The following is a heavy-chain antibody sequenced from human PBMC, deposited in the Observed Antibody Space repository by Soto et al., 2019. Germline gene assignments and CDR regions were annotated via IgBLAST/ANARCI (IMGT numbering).Heavy chain of an antibody. CDR1: GDSISSGSYY. D-gene: IGHD3-10*01. CDR3: ARRVGITMVRGPGPYYFDY. J-gene: IGHJ4*02. CDR2: MYYSGGT. Sequence: TLSLTCTVSGDSISSGSYYWNWIRQHPGKGLEWIGYMYYSGGTYYNPSLKSRITISRDTSKNEFSLRLSSVTAADTAMYYCARRVGITMVRGPGPYYFDYWGQGTLVTVSS. V-gene: IGHV4-31*03.